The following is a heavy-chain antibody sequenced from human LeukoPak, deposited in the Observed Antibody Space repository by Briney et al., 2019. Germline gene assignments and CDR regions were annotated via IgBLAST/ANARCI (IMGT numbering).Heavy chain of an antibody. V-gene: IGHV3-21*01. D-gene: IGHD5-18*01. J-gene: IGHJ4*02. CDR3: ASRGYGYYYFDP. Sequence: PGGSLRLSCAASGFTFSNYSMNWVRQAPGKGLEWVSSIGSSSTYISYADSVKGRFTISRDNAKNSLYLQMNSLRAEDTAVYYCASRGYGYYYFDPWGQGTPVTVSS. CDR2: IGSSSTYI. CDR1: GFTFSNYS.